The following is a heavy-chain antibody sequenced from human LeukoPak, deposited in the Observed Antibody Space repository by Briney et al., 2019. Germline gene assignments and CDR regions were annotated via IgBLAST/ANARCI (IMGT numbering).Heavy chain of an antibody. CDR2: ISGSGGST. Sequence: GGSLRLSCAASGFTFSNYAMHGVRQAPGKGLEWVSAISGSGGSTYYADSVKGRFTISRDNSKNTLYLQMNSLRAEDTAVYYCAKSVGGLGYYMDVWGKGTTVTVSS. D-gene: IGHD1-26*01. J-gene: IGHJ6*03. CDR1: GFTFSNYA. CDR3: AKSVGGLGYYMDV. V-gene: IGHV3-23*01.